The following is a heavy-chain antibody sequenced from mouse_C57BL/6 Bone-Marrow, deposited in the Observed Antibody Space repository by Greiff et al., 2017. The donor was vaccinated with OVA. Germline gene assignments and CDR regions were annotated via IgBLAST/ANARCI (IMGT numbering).Heavy chain of an antibody. J-gene: IGHJ2*01. Sequence: EVQLQESGGGLVKPGGSLKLSCAASGFTFSSYTMSWVRQTPEKRLEWVATISGGGGNTYYPDSVKGRFTISRDNAKNTLYLQMSSLRSEDTALYYCAIYYSNYRYYFDYWGQGTTLTVSS. CDR1: GFTFSSYT. CDR2: ISGGGGNT. V-gene: IGHV5-9*01. CDR3: AIYYSNYRYYFDY. D-gene: IGHD2-5*01.